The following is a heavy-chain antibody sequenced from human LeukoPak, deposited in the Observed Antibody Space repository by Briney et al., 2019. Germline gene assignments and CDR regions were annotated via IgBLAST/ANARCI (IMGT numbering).Heavy chain of an antibody. J-gene: IGHJ4*02. Sequence: GESLKISCKGSGYSFSTYWIAWVRQTPGKGLEWMGIIYPGDSDRRYSPSFQGQVTMSADKSISTAYLQWSSLKASDTAMYFCTRRRVTYSNSSGRSRYYFDYWGQGTLVTVSS. CDR2: IYPGDSDR. CDR1: GYSFSTYW. CDR3: TRRRVTYSNSSGRSRYYFDY. D-gene: IGHD6-6*01. V-gene: IGHV5-51*01.